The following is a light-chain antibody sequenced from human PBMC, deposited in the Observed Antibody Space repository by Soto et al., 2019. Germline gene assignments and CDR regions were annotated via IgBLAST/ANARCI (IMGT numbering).Light chain of an antibody. CDR2: EVS. Sequence: QSVLTQPASVSGSPGQSITISCTGTSSDVGGYKYVSWYQQHPGKAPKLMIYEVSNRPSGVSNRFSGSKSGNTASLTISGLQAEDEADYYCSSYTSSSTLVFGGGTQVTVL. J-gene: IGLJ3*02. CDR3: SSYTSSSTLV. CDR1: SSDVGGYKY. V-gene: IGLV2-14*01.